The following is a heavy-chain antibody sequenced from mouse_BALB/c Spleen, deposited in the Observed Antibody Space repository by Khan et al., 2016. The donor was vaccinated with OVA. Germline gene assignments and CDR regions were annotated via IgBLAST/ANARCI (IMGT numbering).Heavy chain of an antibody. J-gene: IGHJ3*01. V-gene: IGHV5-6*01. CDR2: ISSGGDYT. CDR3: AYHLTGSFAY. D-gene: IGHD4-1*01. Sequence: EVELVESGGDLVKPGGSLKLSCAASGFTFSSYSMSWVRQTPDKRLEWVASISSGGDYTYYPDSVKGRFTISRDTATNTLYLQMSDLKSEDTAMYYCAYHLTGSFAYWGQGTLVTVSA. CDR1: GFTFSSYS.